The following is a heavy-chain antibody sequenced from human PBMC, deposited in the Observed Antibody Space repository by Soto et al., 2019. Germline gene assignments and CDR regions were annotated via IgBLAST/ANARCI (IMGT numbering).Heavy chain of an antibody. CDR2: ISSSSSTV. V-gene: IGHV3-48*02. CDR3: AREDYYYYGMDV. J-gene: IGHJ6*02. Sequence: EVQLVESGGGLVQPGGSLRLSCAASGFTFSSYSMNWVRQAPGKGLEWVSYISSSSSTVYYADSVKGRFTISRDNAKNSLYLQMNSLRDEDTAVYYCAREDYYYYGMDVWGQGTTVTVSS. CDR1: GFTFSSYS.